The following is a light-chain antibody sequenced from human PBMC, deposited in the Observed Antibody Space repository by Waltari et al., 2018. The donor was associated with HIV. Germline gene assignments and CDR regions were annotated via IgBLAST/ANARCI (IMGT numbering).Light chain of an antibody. J-gene: IGKJ5*01. CDR2: CAS. V-gene: IGKV3-11*01. CDR3: QQRSNWPIT. Sequence: EIVLTQSPANLSLSPGERATLSCRASQSVSNYLAWFQQTPGQVPRLLIYCASTRATGIPARFSGSGSGTDFTLTISSLEPGDFAVYYCQQRSNWPITFGQGTRLEIK. CDR1: QSVSNY.